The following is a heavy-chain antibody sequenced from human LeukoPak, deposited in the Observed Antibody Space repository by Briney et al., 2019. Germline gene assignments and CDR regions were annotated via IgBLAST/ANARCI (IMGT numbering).Heavy chain of an antibody. Sequence: SETLSLTCTVSGGSISSYYWSWIRQPPGKGLEWIGCIYYSGSTNYNPSLKSRVTISVDTSKNQFSLKLSSVTAADTAVYYCARGGAAAGNFDYWGQGTLVTVSS. V-gene: IGHV4-59*01. CDR3: ARGGAAAGNFDY. J-gene: IGHJ4*02. CDR1: GGSISSYY. D-gene: IGHD6-13*01. CDR2: IYYSGST.